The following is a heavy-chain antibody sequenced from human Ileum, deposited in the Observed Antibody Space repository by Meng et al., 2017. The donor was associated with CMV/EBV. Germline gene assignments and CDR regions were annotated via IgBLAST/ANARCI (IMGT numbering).Heavy chain of an antibody. CDR2: INSYNGDT. CDR1: GYTFGSQD. CDR3: ARGIDY. Sequence: QVQLVQSGAEVKESGASVKVSRQASGYTFGSQDFTWVRQAPGQGLEWMGWINSYNGDTNYAQKFQGRVTMTTDTSTSTAYMELNSLKSDDTAVYYCARGIDYWGQGTLVTVSS. J-gene: IGHJ4*02. V-gene: IGHV1-18*01.